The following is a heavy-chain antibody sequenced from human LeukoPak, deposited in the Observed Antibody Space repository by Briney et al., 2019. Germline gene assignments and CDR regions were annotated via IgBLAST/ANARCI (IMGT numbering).Heavy chain of an antibody. D-gene: IGHD6-19*01. CDR3: ARDRAGKQWLVPDY. CDR2: ISSSSSTI. J-gene: IGHJ4*02. V-gene: IGHV3-48*04. CDR1: GFTFSSYS. Sequence: GGSLRLSCAASGFTFSSYSMNWVRQAPGKGLEWVSYISSSSSTIYYADSVKGRFTIFRDNAKNSLYLQMNSLRAEDTAVYYCARDRAGKQWLVPDYWGQGTLVTVSS.